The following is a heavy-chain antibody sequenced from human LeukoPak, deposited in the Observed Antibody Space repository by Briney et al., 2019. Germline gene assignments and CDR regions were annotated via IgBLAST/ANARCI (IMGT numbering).Heavy chain of an antibody. CDR1: GYSISSGYY. CDR3: ASRDYDILT. V-gene: IGHV4-38-2*02. J-gene: IGHJ4*02. CDR2: IYHSGST. Sequence: SETLSLTCTVSGYSISSGYYWGWIRQPPGKGLEWIGSIYHSGSTYYNPSLKSRVTISIDTSKNQFSLTLSSVTAADTAVYYCASRDYDILTWGQGILVTVSS. D-gene: IGHD3-9*01.